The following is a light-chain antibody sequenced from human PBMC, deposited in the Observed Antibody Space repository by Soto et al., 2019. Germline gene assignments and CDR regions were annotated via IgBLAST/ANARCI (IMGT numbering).Light chain of an antibody. Sequence: APGQTASITCGGNNIGSKSVHWYQQKPGQAPVLVVYDNKRPSGIPDRFSGSKSGTSATLGITGFQTGDEADYYCGSWDSSLSAYVFGTGTKVTVL. CDR1: NIGSKS. J-gene: IGLJ1*01. CDR3: GSWDSSLSAYV. V-gene: IGLV3-21*02. CDR2: DN.